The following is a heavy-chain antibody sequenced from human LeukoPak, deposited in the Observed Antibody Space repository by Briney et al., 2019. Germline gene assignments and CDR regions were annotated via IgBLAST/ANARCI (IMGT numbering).Heavy chain of an antibody. Sequence: SETLSLTCTVPGGSISSYYWSWIRQPPGKGLEWIGYIYYSGSTNYNPSLKSRLTISVDASKNQFSLKLTSVTAADTAVYYCARAYYYGSGSYGLDYWGQGTLVTVSS. CDR1: GGSISSYY. J-gene: IGHJ4*02. V-gene: IGHV4-59*01. CDR2: IYYSGST. CDR3: ARAYYYGSGSYGLDY. D-gene: IGHD3-10*01.